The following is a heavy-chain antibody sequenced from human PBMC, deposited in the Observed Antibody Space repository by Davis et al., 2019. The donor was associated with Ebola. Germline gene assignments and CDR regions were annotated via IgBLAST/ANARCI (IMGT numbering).Heavy chain of an antibody. CDR1: GFTFSSYS. D-gene: IGHD3-16*01. J-gene: IGHJ6*03. Sequence: PGGSLRLSCAASGFTFSSYSMNWVRQAPGKGLEWVSSISSSSSYIYYADSVKGRFTISRDNAKNSLYLQMNSLRAEDTAVYYCARSPGLFEYYYYYMDVWGKGTTVTVSS. V-gene: IGHV3-21*01. CDR3: ARSPGLFEYYYYYMDV. CDR2: ISSSSSYI.